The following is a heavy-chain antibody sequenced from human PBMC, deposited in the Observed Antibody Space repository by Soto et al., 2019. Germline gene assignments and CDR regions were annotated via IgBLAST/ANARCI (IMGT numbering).Heavy chain of an antibody. V-gene: IGHV1-18*01. D-gene: IGHD6-19*01. CDR1: GYTFTSYG. Sequence: QVQLVQSGAEVKKPGASVKVSCQASGYTFTSYGLTWVRQAPGQGLEWMGWISAYNGNTKYAQKLQGRVTMTTDTSTSTAYMELRSLSSDDTAVYCCARGKSSGLSCMDVWGKGTTVTVSS. CDR2: ISAYNGNT. CDR3: ARGKSSGLSCMDV. J-gene: IGHJ6*03.